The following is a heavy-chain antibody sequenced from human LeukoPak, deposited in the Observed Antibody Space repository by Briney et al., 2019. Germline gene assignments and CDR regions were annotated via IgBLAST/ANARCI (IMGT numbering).Heavy chain of an antibody. D-gene: IGHD5-18*01. V-gene: IGHV1-2*02. CDR1: GYTFTGYF. CDR2: INPNSGGT. Sequence: ASVKVSFKASGYTFTGYFMHWVRQAPGQGLEWMGWINPNSGGTNYAQKFQGRVTMTRDTSISTAYMELSSLRSDDTAVYYCARGGVQLWFLVDYWGQGTLVTVSS. CDR3: ARGGVQLWFLVDY. J-gene: IGHJ4*02.